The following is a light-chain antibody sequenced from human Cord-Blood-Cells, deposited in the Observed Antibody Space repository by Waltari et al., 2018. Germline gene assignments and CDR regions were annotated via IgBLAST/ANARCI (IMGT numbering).Light chain of an antibody. J-gene: IGKJ4*01. CDR3: QQSYSTPPT. V-gene: IGKV1-39*01. CDR1: QSISSY. Sequence: QSPSSLSASVGDRVTITCRASQSISSYLNWYQQKPGKAPKLLIYAASSLQSGVPSRFSGSGSGTDFTLTISSLQPEDFATYYCQQSYSTPPTFGGGTKV. CDR2: AAS.